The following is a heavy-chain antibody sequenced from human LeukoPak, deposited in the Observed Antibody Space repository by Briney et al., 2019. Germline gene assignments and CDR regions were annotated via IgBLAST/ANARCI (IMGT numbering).Heavy chain of an antibody. V-gene: IGHV3-11*01. D-gene: IGHD3-22*01. J-gene: IGHJ4*02. CDR3: ARDLYYYDSSGYPVY. Sequence: GGSLRLSCAASGFTFSDYYMSWIRQAPGKGLEWVSYISSSGSTIYYADSVKGRFTISRDNAKNSLYLQMNSLRAEDTAVYYCARDLYYYDSSGYPVYWGQGTLVTVSS. CDR1: GFTFSDYY. CDR2: ISSSGSTI.